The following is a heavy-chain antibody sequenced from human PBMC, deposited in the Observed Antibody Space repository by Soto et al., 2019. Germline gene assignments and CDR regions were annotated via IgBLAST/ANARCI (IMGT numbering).Heavy chain of an antibody. D-gene: IGHD5-18*01. CDR2: IYYSGST. Sequence: QVQLQESGPGLVKPSETLSLTCTVSGGSISSYYWSWIRQPPGKGLEWIGYIYYSGSTNYNPSLKSRVTISVDTSKNQFSLKLSSVTAADTAVYYCARTNTAMAPFDYWDQGTLVTVSS. V-gene: IGHV4-59*01. J-gene: IGHJ4*02. CDR3: ARTNTAMAPFDY. CDR1: GGSISSYY.